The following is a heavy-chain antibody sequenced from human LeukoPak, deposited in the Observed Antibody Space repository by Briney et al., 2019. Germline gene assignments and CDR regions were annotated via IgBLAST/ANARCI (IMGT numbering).Heavy chain of an antibody. V-gene: IGHV4-4*07. CDR1: RGSINNYY. D-gene: IGHD2-21*02. CDR3: ARDKEYCGGDCSYWYFDL. J-gene: IGHJ2*01. CDR2: IYSSGST. Sequence: SEILSLTCTVSRGSINNYYWSWIRQPAGKGLEWIGRIYSSGSTNYNPSLKSRVTMSVDTSMNQFSLKLSSVTAADTAVYYCARDKEYCGGDCSYWYFDLWGRGTAVTVSS.